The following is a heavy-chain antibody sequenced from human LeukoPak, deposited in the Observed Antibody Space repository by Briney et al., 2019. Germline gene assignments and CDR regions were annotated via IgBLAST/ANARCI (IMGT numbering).Heavy chain of an antibody. J-gene: IGHJ4*02. CDR3: ARDRGLPHRHFDY. Sequence: PGGSLRLSCAASGFTFSSYWMHWVRQAPGKGLVWVSRINSDGSSTSYADSVKGRFTISRDNAKNTLYLQMNSQRAEDTAVYYCARDRGLPHRHFDYWGQGTLVTVSS. V-gene: IGHV3-74*01. CDR2: INSDGSST. CDR1: GFTFSSYW. D-gene: IGHD4-17*01.